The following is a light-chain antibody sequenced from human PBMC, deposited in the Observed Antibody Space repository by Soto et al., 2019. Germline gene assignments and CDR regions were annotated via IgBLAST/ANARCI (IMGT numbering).Light chain of an antibody. Sequence: DIQMTQSPSSLSPPIGDRVNIICRASQRIRTSLNWYQHKPGKAPKLLIYAASSLQSGVPSRFSGSGSGTDFTLTISSLQTEDFATYYCQQRYSTPITFGQGTRVEIK. CDR2: AAS. CDR3: QQRYSTPIT. V-gene: IGKV1-39*01. J-gene: IGKJ5*01. CDR1: QRIRTS.